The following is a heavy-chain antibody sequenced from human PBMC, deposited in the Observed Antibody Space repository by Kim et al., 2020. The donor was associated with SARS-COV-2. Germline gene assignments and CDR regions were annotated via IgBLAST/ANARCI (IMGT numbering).Heavy chain of an antibody. CDR1: GYTFTSYA. CDR2: INTNTGNP. D-gene: IGHD5-12*01. J-gene: IGHJ6*02. Sequence: ASVKVSCKASGYTFTSYAMNWVRQAPGQGLEWMGWINTNTGNPTYAQGFTGRFVFSLDTSVSTAYLQISSLKAEDTAVYYCARTHEATRPYYYYGMDVWGQGTTVTVSS. CDR3: ARTHEATRPYYYYGMDV. V-gene: IGHV7-4-1*02.